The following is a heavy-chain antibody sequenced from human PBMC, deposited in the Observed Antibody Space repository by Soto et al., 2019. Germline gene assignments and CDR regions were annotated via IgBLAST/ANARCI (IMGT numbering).Heavy chain of an antibody. J-gene: IGHJ4*02. V-gene: IGHV3-11*04. Sequence: GGSLRLSCAASGFTFSDYYMSWIRQAPGKGLEWVSYIDSSASLIYYADSVKGRFTISRDNAKNSLYLQMNSLRAEDTAVYYCAVAVAGPTAIGYWGQGTLVTVSS. CDR1: GFTFSDYY. D-gene: IGHD6-19*01. CDR2: IDSSASLI. CDR3: AVAVAGPTAIGY.